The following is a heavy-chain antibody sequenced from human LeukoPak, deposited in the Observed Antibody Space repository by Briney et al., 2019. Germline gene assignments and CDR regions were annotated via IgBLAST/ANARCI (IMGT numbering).Heavy chain of an antibody. CDR1: GYTFTSYA. V-gene: IGHV1-3*01. CDR3: ARDTGYCSSTSYYGGRDYYYGMDV. J-gene: IGHJ6*02. CDR2: INAGNGNT. Sequence: ASVKVSCKASGYTFTSYAMHWVRQAPGQRLEWMGWINAGNGNTKYSQKFQGRVTITRDTSASTAYMELSSLRSEDTAVYYCARDTGYCSSTSYYGGRDYYYGMDVWGQGTTVTVSS. D-gene: IGHD2-2*01.